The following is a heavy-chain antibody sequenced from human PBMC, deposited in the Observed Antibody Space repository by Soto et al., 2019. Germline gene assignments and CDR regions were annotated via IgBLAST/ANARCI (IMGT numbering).Heavy chain of an antibody. CDR1: GGSISSYY. Sequence: TLSLTCTVSGGSISSYYWSWILQPPGKGLEWIGYIYYSGSTNYNPSLKSRVTISVDTSKNQFSLKLSSVTAADTAVYYCASWYCSGGSCYEGLTNAFDIWGQGTMVTVSS. V-gene: IGHV4-59*01. D-gene: IGHD2-15*01. J-gene: IGHJ3*02. CDR2: IYYSGST. CDR3: ASWYCSGGSCYEGLTNAFDI.